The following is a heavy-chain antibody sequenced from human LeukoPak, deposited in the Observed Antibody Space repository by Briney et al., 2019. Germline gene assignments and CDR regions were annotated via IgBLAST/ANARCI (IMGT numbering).Heavy chain of an antibody. V-gene: IGHV3-53*01. D-gene: IGHD4-17*01. CDR1: GFTVSSIY. Sequence: GGSLRLSCAASGFTVSSIYMSWVRQAPGKGLEWVSIIYSGGSTYYADSVKGRFTISRDNSKNTLYLQMNSLRAEDTAVYYCARDAVTTSYYYYGMDVWGQGTTVTVSS. J-gene: IGHJ6*02. CDR2: IYSGGST. CDR3: ARDAVTTSYYYYGMDV.